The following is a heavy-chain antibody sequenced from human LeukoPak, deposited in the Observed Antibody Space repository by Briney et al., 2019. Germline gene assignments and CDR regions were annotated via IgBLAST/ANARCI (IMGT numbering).Heavy chain of an antibody. CDR3: ARAGSYLSFDY. V-gene: IGHV3-74*01. CDR1: GFTFSSYW. D-gene: IGHD3-10*01. J-gene: IGHJ4*02. Sequence: GGSLRLSCAASGFTFSSYWMHWVRHAPGKGLVWVSRINSDGSSTSYADSVKGRFTISRDNAKNTLYLQMNSLRAEDTAVYYCARAGSYLSFDYWGQGTLVTVSS. CDR2: INSDGSST.